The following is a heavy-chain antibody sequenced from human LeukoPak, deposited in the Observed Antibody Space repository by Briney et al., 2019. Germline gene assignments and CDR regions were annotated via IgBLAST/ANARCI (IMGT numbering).Heavy chain of an antibody. CDR1: GGSISSYD. CDR2: IYTSGST. CDR3: ARTAPNYDILTGYPYYYYMDV. V-gene: IGHV4-4*07. Sequence: SETLSLTCTVSGGSISSYDWSWIRQPAGKGLEWIGRIYTSGSTNYNPSLKSRVTMSVDTSKNQFSLKLSSVTAADTAVYYCARTAPNYDILTGYPYYYYMDVWGKGTTVTVSS. J-gene: IGHJ6*03. D-gene: IGHD3-9*01.